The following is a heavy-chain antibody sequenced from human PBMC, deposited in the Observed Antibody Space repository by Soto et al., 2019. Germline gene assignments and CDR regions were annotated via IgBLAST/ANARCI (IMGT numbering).Heavy chain of an antibody. D-gene: IGHD3-22*01. CDR1: GGSIISGGYC. Sequence: PSETLSLTCAVSGGSIISGGYCWSCIRPPPGKGLEWIGYFYHSGSTYYNPSLNSRVTISIDASKNQFSLRLSSVTAADTAVYYCARSMFYSDGSNYSPFDYWGQGTLVTVSS. CDR2: FYHSGST. V-gene: IGHV4-30-2*01. CDR3: ARSMFYSDGSNYSPFDY. J-gene: IGHJ4*02.